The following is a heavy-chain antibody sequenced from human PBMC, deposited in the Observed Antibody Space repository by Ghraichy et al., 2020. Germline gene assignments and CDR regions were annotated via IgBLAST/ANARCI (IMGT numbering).Heavy chain of an antibody. CDR3: AKTRDSDSSGLNFYYGMDV. J-gene: IGHJ6*02. CDR2: MRFDGSHQ. CDR1: GFTFSDYG. V-gene: IGHV3-30*02. D-gene: IGHD3-22*01. Sequence: GGSLRLSCVASGFTFSDYGIHWVRQAPGKGLEWVAFMRFDGSHQYYAASMKGRVIISRDDSKSTHYLQMNSLRAEDTAVYFCAKTRDSDSSGLNFYYGMDVWGQGTTVTVSS.